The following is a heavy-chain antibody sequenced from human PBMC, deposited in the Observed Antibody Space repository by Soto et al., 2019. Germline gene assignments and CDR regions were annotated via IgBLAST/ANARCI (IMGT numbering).Heavy chain of an antibody. V-gene: IGHV5-51*01. CDR2: IFPGDSDT. Sequence: ESLKVSCKAAGYSGTTSWIAWVRQKPGKGLEWMGSIFPGDSDTRYSPSFHGQVTISADESISTAYLQWGSLKASDSAMYYCARLIGSSSWFDSWGQAALVTVSS. CDR1: GYSGTTSW. J-gene: IGHJ5*01. D-gene: IGHD6-13*01. CDR3: ARLIGSSSWFDS.